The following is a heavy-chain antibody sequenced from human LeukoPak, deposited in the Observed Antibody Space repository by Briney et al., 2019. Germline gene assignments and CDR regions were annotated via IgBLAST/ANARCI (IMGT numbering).Heavy chain of an antibody. D-gene: IGHD5-12*01. CDR3: ARETPGGYDSFVYYYYMDV. J-gene: IGHJ6*03. Sequence: ASVKVSCKASGGTFSSYTISWVRQAPGLGLEWMGRIIPILGIANYAQKFQGRVTITADKSTSTAYMELSSLRSEDTAVYYCARETPGGYDSFVYYYYMDVWGKGTTVTVSS. CDR1: GGTFSSYT. V-gene: IGHV1-69*04. CDR2: IIPILGIA.